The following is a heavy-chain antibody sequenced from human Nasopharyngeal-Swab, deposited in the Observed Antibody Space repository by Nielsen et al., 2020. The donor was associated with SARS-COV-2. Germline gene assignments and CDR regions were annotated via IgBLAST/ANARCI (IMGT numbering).Heavy chain of an antibody. CDR3: AKAHGNSWYSSLDY. D-gene: IGHD6-13*01. V-gene: IGHV3-23*01. CDR1: GFTFSDYY. CDR2: IINSGGST. J-gene: IGHJ4*02. Sequence: GESLKISCAASGFTFSDYYMSWIRQAPGRRLEWVSGIINSGGSTEYADSVKGRFTISRDNSRNTLFLQMNSLRAEDTAVYYCAKAHGNSWYSSLDYWGQGTLVTVSS.